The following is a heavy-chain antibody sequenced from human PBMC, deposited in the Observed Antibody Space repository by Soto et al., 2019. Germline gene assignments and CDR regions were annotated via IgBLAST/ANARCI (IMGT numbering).Heavy chain of an antibody. Sequence: SETLSLTCAVSSGSISSSNWWSWVRQPPGKGLEWIGEIYHSGSTNYNPSLKSRVTISVDKSKNQFSLKLSSVTAADTAVYYCARLAYYYGSGSYWKSYYMDVWGKGTTVTVSS. V-gene: IGHV4-4*02. CDR3: ARLAYYYGSGSYWKSYYMDV. D-gene: IGHD3-10*01. CDR1: SGSISSSNW. J-gene: IGHJ6*03. CDR2: IYHSGST.